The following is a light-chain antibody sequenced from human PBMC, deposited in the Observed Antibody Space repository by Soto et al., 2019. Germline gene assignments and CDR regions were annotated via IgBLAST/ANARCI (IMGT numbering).Light chain of an antibody. Sequence: QSVLSHPASVSWSPGHSITISCTGTSNDVGGYNYVSWYQQHLGKAPKLMIYEVSNRPSGISNRFSGSKSGNTASLTISGLQAEEEADYYCSSYTTSITYVFGTGTKSPS. CDR1: SNDVGGYNY. CDR2: EVS. V-gene: IGLV2-14*01. J-gene: IGLJ1*01. CDR3: SSYTTSITYV.